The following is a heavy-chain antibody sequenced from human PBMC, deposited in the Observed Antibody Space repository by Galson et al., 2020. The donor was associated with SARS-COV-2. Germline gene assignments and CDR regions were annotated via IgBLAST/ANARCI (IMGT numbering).Heavy chain of an antibody. CDR3: ADRPKPMTKVTTAVNYLDH. J-gene: IGHJ4*02. CDR2: IYWDDEK. CDR1: GFSLTTYRVG. V-gene: IGHV2-5*02. D-gene: IGHD4-17*01. Sequence: KMSGPTLVKPTQTLTLTCTFSGFSLTTYRVGVGWIRQPPGKALEWLAIIYWDDEKRYSPSLKSRLTITKDTSKNQVVLTITNMDPEDTATYYGADRPKPMTKVTTAVNYLDHCGEGTLVVVSS.